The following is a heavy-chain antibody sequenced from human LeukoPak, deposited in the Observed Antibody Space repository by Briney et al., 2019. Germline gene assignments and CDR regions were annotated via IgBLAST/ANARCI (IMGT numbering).Heavy chain of an antibody. CDR1: GDSVSSSTSV. J-gene: IGHJ4*02. V-gene: IGHV6-1*01. CDR2: TYYRSKWKT. Sequence: SQTLSLTCDISGDSVSSSTSVWNWIRQSPSRGLEWLGRTYYRSKWKTDYALSVRSRIRITPDTSRNQFSLQLNSVTPGDTAVYYCAREGAGAETAFDYWGQGTLVTASS. CDR3: AREGAGAETAFDY. D-gene: IGHD2-21*02.